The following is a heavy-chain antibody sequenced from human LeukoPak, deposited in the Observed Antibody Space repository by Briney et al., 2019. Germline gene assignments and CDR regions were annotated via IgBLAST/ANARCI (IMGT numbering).Heavy chain of an antibody. V-gene: IGHV1-2*02. CDR3: ARVRTYRSRYNWFDP. CDR2: FNPNRGGT. J-gene: IGHJ5*02. CDR1: GYTFTDYY. Sequence: ASVKVSCKASGYTFTDYYMHWVRQAPGQGLEWMGWFNPNRGGTNYAQKFQGRVTMTRDTSISTAYMELSRLRSDDTAVYYCARVRTYRSRYNWFDPWGQGTLVTVSS. D-gene: IGHD2-8*01.